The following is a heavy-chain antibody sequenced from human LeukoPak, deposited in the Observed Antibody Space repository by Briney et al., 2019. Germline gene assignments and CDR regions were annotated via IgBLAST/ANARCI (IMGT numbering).Heavy chain of an antibody. CDR2: SNGDGSDT. D-gene: IGHD3-10*01. CDR3: ERSNIGAWFDS. J-gene: IGHJ5*01. CDR1: GFTFSTYW. Sequence: GGSLRVSCAASGFTFSTYWMHWVRQAPGKGLVWVSRSNGDGSDTTYADSVQGRFTISRDNAKNILYLQMHSLRADDTAVYYCERSNIGAWFDSWGQGTLVTVSS. V-gene: IGHV3-74*01.